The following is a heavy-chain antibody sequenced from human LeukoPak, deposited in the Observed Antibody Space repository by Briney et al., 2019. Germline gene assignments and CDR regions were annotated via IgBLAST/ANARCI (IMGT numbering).Heavy chain of an antibody. CDR2: IRRKIYGGTT. V-gene: IGHV3-49*04. J-gene: IGHJ6*02. D-gene: IGHD2-2*01. Sequence: PGGSLRLSCTASGFTFGDYAMSWVRQAPGKGLEWVGFIRRKIYGGTTEYAASVKGRFTISRDDSKSIAYLQMNSLKTEDTAVYYRARPVPDGIHYYGMDVWGQGTTVTVSS. CDR1: GFTFGDYA. CDR3: ARPVPDGIHYYGMDV.